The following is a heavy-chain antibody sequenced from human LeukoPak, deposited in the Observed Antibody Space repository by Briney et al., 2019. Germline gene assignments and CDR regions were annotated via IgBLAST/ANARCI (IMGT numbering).Heavy chain of an antibody. CDR1: GGSISSYY. D-gene: IGHD3-22*01. CDR2: IYYSGST. CDR3: AGASYDSSGVH. V-gene: IGHV4-59*01. J-gene: IGHJ4*02. Sequence: SETLSLTCTVSGGSISSYYWSWIRQPPGKGLEWIGYIYYSGSTSYNPSPKSRVTISVDTSKNQFSLKLSSVTAADTAVYYCAGASYDSSGVHWGQGTLVTVSS.